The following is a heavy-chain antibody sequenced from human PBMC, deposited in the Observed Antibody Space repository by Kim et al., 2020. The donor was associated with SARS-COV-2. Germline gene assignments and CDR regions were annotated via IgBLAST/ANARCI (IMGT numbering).Heavy chain of an antibody. V-gene: IGHV3-23*01. CDR3: AKSTYGIVVVPAAPDLDC. CDR1: GFTFSSYA. CDR2: ISGSGDNT. D-gene: IGHD2-2*01. J-gene: IGHJ4*02. Sequence: GGSLRLSCAASGFTFSSYAMSWVRQAPGKGLEWVSVISGSGDNTCYADSVKGRFTISRDNSKNTLYLQMNSLRAEDTAVYYCAKSTYGIVVVPAAPDLDCWGQGTLLTVSS.